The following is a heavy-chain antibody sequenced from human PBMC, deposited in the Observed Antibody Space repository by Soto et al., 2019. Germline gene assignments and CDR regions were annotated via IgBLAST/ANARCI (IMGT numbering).Heavy chain of an antibody. CDR3: ARHREDFDY. J-gene: IGHJ4*02. CDR2: IYYSGST. Sequence: SETLSLTCTVSGGSISSSSYYWGWIRQPPGKGLEWIGSIYYSGSTYYNPSLKSRVTISVDTSKNQFSLKLSSVTAADTAVYYCARHREDFDYWGQGTLVTVSS. CDR1: GGSISSSSYY. D-gene: IGHD1-26*01. V-gene: IGHV4-39*01.